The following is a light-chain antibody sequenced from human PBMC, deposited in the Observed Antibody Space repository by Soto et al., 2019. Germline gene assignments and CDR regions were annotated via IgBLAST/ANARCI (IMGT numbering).Light chain of an antibody. V-gene: IGLV1-44*01. CDR3: ATWDDSLNGLYV. CDR2: RNN. Sequence: QSVLTQPPSASGTPGLRVTISCSGSSSNIGSNTVNWYLQLPGTAPKLLIYRNNQRPSGVPDRFSGSKSGTSASLAINGLQSEDEADYFCATWDDSLNGLYVFGTGTKLNVL. J-gene: IGLJ1*01. CDR1: SSNIGSNT.